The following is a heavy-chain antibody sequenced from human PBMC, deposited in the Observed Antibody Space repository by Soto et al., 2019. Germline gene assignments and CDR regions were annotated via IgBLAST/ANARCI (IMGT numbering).Heavy chain of an antibody. Sequence: PSETLSLTCNVSGASISNFYWSWIRQPPGKGLEWIGYISYSGDTEYNPSLKSRVTISAGPSKSQFSLRLTSVTAGDSAVYYCARSMFYSDGSNYSPFDYWGQGTLVTVSS. D-gene: IGHD3-22*01. J-gene: IGHJ4*02. CDR2: ISYSGDT. CDR1: GASISNFY. V-gene: IGHV4-59*08. CDR3: ARSMFYSDGSNYSPFDY.